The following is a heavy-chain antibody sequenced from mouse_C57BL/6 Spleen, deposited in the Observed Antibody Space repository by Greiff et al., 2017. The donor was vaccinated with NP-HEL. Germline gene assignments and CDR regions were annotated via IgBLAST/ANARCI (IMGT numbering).Heavy chain of an antibody. V-gene: IGHV1-54*01. D-gene: IGHD1-1*01. Sequence: VQGVESGAELVRPGTSVKVSCKASGYAFTNYLIEWVKQRPGQGLEWIGVINPGSGGTNYNEKFKGKATLTADKSSSTAYMQLSSLTSEDSAVYFCARERYEAMDYWGQGTSVTVSS. CDR2: INPGSGGT. CDR3: ARERYEAMDY. CDR1: GYAFTNYL. J-gene: IGHJ4*01.